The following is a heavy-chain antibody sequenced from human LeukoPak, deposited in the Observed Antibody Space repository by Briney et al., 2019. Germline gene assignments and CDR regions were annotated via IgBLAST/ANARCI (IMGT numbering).Heavy chain of an antibody. CDR3: ARERGIAAVPAAFDI. D-gene: IGHD6-13*01. CDR2: IIPIFGTA. J-gene: IGHJ3*02. V-gene: IGHV1-69*13. Sequence: ASVKVSCKASNYIFTSYGINWVRQAPGQGLEWMGGIIPIFGTANYAQKFQGRVTITADESTSTAYMELSSLRSEDTAVYYCARERGIAAVPAAFDIWGQGTMVTVSS. CDR1: NYIFTSYG.